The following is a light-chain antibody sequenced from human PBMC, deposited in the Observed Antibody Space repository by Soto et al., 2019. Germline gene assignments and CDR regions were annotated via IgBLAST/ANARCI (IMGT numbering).Light chain of an antibody. CDR2: VAS. J-gene: IGKJ4*01. V-gene: IGKV1-9*01. Sequence: DLQLTQSPSFLSASVGDRVTITCRASQGISSYLAWYQQKPGKAPKLPIYVASTLQSQVTSRFSGSASGTEFTLTINSLQPEDCATYYWQQPDGYRLTCGGGTKVESK. CDR3: QQPDGYRLT. CDR1: QGISSY.